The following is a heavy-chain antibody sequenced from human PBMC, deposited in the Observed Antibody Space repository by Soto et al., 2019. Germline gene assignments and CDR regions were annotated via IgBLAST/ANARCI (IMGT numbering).Heavy chain of an antibody. CDR3: ARDSTHPPAAGHFDY. Sequence: GGSLRLSCAASGFTFSSYAMHWVRQAPGKGLEWVAVISYDGSNKYYADSVKGRFTISRDNSKNTLYLQMNSLRAEDTAVYYCARDSTHPPAAGHFDYWGQGTLVTVSS. V-gene: IGHV3-30-3*01. D-gene: IGHD6-13*01. CDR2: ISYDGSNK. J-gene: IGHJ4*02. CDR1: GFTFSSYA.